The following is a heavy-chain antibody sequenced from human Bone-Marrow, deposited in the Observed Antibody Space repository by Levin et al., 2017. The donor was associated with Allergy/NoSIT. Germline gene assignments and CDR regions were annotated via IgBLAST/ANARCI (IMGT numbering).Heavy chain of an antibody. J-gene: IGHJ6*02. CDR1: GYMFTSYG. CDR3: ARDGPEIVRYYYYGMDV. V-gene: IGHV1-18*01. Sequence: RASVKVSCKASGYMFTSYGISWVRQAPGQGLEWMGWISGYNGNTKYAQMFQARVTMTTDTSTSTAYMELRSLRSDDTAVYYCARDGPEIVRYYYYGMDVWGQGTTVTVSS. CDR2: ISGYNGNT. D-gene: IGHD2/OR15-2a*01.